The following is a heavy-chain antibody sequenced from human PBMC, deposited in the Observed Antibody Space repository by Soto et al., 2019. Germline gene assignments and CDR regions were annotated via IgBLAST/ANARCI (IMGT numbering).Heavy chain of an antibody. CDR2: RSCSGST. CDR3: SRRAPEGFDP. CDR1: AASISKSCYY. V-gene: IGHV4-39*01. Sequence: PSETLSPTCTVSAASISKSCYYWVWVPQPPGKGLGWVGSRSCSGSTNYNPSGKGRVAIYVDTSKNQLSLQVISVTAADTAVYYCSRRAPEGFDPWGQGTLVTVSS. J-gene: IGHJ5*01.